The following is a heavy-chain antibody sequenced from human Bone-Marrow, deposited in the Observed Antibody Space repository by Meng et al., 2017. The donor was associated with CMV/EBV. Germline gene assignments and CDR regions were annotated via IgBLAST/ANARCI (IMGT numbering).Heavy chain of an antibody. CDR2: IYYSGST. V-gene: IGHV4-59*01. J-gene: IGHJ3*02. CDR1: GGSISSYY. CDR3: ARDRTPDFDAFDI. Sequence: GSLRLSCTVSGGSISSYYWSWIRQPPGKGLEWIGYIYYSGSTNYNPSLKSRVTISVDTSKNQFSLKLSSVTAADTAVYYCARDRTPDFDAFDIWGQGTMVTVSS. D-gene: IGHD4-23*01.